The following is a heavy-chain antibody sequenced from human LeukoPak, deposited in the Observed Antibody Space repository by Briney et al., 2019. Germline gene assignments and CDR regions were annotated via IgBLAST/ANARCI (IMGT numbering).Heavy chain of an antibody. CDR2: INPNNGGT. V-gene: IGHV1-2*02. Sequence: ASVKVSCKASGYTFTAYYMHWVRQAPGQGLEWMGWINPNNGGTKYAQKFQGRVTITADKSTSTAYMDLSSLRSEDTAVYYCARDLPPYYFDYWGQGTLVTVSS. CDR3: ARDLPPYYFDY. J-gene: IGHJ4*02. CDR1: GYTFTAYY.